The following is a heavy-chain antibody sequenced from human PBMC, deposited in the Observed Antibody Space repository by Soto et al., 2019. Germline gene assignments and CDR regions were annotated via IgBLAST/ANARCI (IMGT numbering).Heavy chain of an antibody. V-gene: IGHV4-31*03. J-gene: IGHJ6*02. Sequence: ASETLSLTCTVSGGSISSGVYYWSWIRQHSGKGLEWIGYIYYSGNTYYSPSLKSRVTITVDTSKNQFSLKLRSVTAADTAVYYCARDKREWFGELPLYGMDVWGQGTTVTVSS. D-gene: IGHD3-10*01. CDR2: IYYSGNT. CDR1: GGSISSGVYY. CDR3: ARDKREWFGELPLYGMDV.